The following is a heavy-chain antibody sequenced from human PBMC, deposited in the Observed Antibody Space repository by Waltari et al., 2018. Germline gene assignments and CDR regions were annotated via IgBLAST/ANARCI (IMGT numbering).Heavy chain of an antibody. CDR1: GFTLGTFN. J-gene: IGHJ3*01. CDR3: VRDHRHGFDV. V-gene: IGHV3-48*01. CDR2: ITTTSRII. Sequence: EVQLIESGGNLIEPGGSLSLYCLASGFTLGTFNMNWVRQAPGKGVEWIAYITTTSRIISYADSVRGRFTISRDNAKDSLYLQMNSLRPEDTAVYHCVRDHRHGFDVWGQGTMVTVSS.